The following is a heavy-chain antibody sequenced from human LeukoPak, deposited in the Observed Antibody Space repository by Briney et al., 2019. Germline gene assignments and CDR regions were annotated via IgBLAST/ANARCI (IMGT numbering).Heavy chain of an antibody. V-gene: IGHV3-9*01. CDR1: GFTFDDYA. CDR3: AKVRSGSSPFDY. Sequence: GGSLRLSCAASGFTFDDYAMHWVRQAPGKGLEWVSGISWNSGSIGYADSVKGRFTISRDNAKNSLYLQMNSLRAEDAALYYCAKVRSGSSPFDYWGQGTLVTVSS. CDR2: ISWNSGSI. D-gene: IGHD6-19*01. J-gene: IGHJ4*02.